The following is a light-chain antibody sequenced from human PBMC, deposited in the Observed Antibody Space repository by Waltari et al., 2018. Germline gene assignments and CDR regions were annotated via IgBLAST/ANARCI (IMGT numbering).Light chain of an antibody. CDR1: SGHSSYT. CDR3: QTWGTGIHVV. CDR2: VNSDGSH. Sequence: QLVLTQSPSASASLGASVKLTCTLSSGHSSYTIAWHQQQPEKGPRYLMKVNSDGSHSKGDGIPDRFSGSSSGAECYLTISSLQSEDEADYYCQTWGTGIHVVFGGGTKLTVL. J-gene: IGLJ2*01. V-gene: IGLV4-69*01.